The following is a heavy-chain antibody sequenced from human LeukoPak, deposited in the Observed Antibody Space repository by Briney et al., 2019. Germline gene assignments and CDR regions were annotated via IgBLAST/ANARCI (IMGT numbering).Heavy chain of an antibody. V-gene: IGHV1-69*13. J-gene: IGHJ4*02. Sequence: SVKLSCNASGATFSSYAISWVRQAPGQGLELMGGIIPIFGTANYAQKFQGRVTITADESTSTAYMELSSLRSEDTAVYYCARSATWFGELGDFDYWGQGTLVTISS. D-gene: IGHD3-10*01. CDR3: ARSATWFGELGDFDY. CDR2: IIPIFGTA. CDR1: GATFSSYA.